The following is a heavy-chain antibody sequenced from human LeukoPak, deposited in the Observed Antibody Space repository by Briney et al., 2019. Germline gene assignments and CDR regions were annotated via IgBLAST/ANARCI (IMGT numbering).Heavy chain of an antibody. D-gene: IGHD3-3*01. J-gene: IGHJ6*02. CDR2: INPNSGGT. CDR1: GYTFSSYG. Sequence: GASVTVSCKASGYTFSSYGVRWVRQAPGQGLEWMGWINPNSGGTNYAQKFQGRVTMTRDTSISTAYMELSRLRSDDTAVYYCARQSPVLRFLEWFYGMDVWGQGTTVTVSS. CDR3: ARQSPVLRFLEWFYGMDV. V-gene: IGHV1-2*02.